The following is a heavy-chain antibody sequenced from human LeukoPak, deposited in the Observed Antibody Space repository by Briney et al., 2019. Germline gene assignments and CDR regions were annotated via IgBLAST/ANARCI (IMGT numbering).Heavy chain of an antibody. CDR1: GFTFGKYW. V-gene: IGHV3-7*03. Sequence: GGSLRLSCVASGFTFGKYWMSWVRQAPGKGLEWVANIKLDGSEKNYVDSVKGRFTISRDNAKNPLYLQMDSLRAEDTAVYYCARDYRSTFDLWGRGTLVTVSS. CDR2: IKLDGSEK. J-gene: IGHJ2*01. D-gene: IGHD2/OR15-2a*01. CDR3: ARDYRSTFDL.